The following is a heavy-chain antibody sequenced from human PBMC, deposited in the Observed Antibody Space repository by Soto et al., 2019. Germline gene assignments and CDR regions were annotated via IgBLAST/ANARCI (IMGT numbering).Heavy chain of an antibody. CDR1: GGSISSYY. CDR3: ARDANGDFDY. D-gene: IGHD4-17*01. Sequence: PSETLSLTCTVSGGSISSYYWSWIRQPPGKGLEWIGYIYYSGSTNYNPSLKSRVTISVDTSKNQFSLKLSSVTAADTAVYYCARDANGDFDYWGQGTLVTVSS. V-gene: IGHV4-59*01. CDR2: IYYSGST. J-gene: IGHJ4*02.